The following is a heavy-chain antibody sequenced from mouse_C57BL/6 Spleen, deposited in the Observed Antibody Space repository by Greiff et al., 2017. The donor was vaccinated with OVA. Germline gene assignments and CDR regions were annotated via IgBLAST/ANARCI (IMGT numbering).Heavy chain of an antibody. CDR3: ARYDYDWYFDV. CDR2: IYPGDGDT. J-gene: IGHJ1*03. D-gene: IGHD2-4*01. V-gene: IGHV1-82*01. Sequence: LVESGPELVKPGASVKISCKASGYAFSSSWMNWVKQRPGKGLEWIGRIYPGDGDTNYNGKFKGKATLTADKSSSTAYMQLSSLTSEDSAVYFCARYDYDWYFDVWGTGTTVTVSS. CDR1: GYAFSSSW.